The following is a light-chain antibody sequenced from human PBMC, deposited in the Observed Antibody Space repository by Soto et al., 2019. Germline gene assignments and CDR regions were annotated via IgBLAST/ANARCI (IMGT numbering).Light chain of an antibody. Sequence: QSVLTQPASVSGSPGQSITISCTGTSSDVGGYNYVSWYQHHPGKAPKLLIYDVSNRPSGISKRFSGSKSDNTASLTIYGLQPEDEADYYCSSYTTSNTRQIVFGTGTKVTVL. CDR3: SSYTTSNTRQIV. J-gene: IGLJ1*01. V-gene: IGLV2-14*03. CDR2: DVS. CDR1: SSDVGGYNY.